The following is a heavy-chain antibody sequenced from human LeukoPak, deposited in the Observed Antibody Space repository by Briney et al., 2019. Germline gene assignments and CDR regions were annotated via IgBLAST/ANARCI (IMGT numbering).Heavy chain of an antibody. CDR2: ISSSGSTI. CDR1: GFTFSSYE. D-gene: IGHD3-22*01. CDR3: AKGDSSGYSLN. V-gene: IGHV3-48*03. Sequence: EPGRSLRLSCAASGFTFSSYEMNWVRQAPGKGLEWVSYISSSGSTIYYADSVKGRFTISRDNSKNSLYLQMNSLRTEDTALYYCAKGDSSGYSLNWGQGTLVTVSS. J-gene: IGHJ4*02.